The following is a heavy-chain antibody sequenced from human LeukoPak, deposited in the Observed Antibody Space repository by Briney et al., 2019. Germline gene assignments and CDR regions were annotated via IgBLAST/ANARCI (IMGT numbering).Heavy chain of an antibody. CDR1: GFTFSSYA. CDR3: ARARWGAPVDP. Sequence: GSLRLSCAASGFTFSSYAMSWVRQPPGKGLEWIGEINHSGSTNYNPSLKSRVTISVDTSKNQFSLKLSSVTAADTAVYYCARARWGAPVDPWGQGTLVTVSS. J-gene: IGHJ5*02. V-gene: IGHV4-34*01. D-gene: IGHD1-26*01. CDR2: INHSGST.